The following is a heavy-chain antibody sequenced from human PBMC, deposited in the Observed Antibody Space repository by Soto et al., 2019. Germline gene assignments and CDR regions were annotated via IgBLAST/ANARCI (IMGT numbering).Heavy chain of an antibody. V-gene: IGHV3-30-3*01. J-gene: IGHJ5*02. CDR1: GFTFSIYA. D-gene: IGHD2-21*01. Sequence: QVQLVESGGGVVQPGRSLRLSCAASGFTFSIYAMHWVRQAPGKGLEWVAVISYDGSNKYYADSVKGRFTISRDNSKNPVYLKMNSLRAEDSAVYYCAREYSDGWFDPWGQGTLVTVSS. CDR3: AREYSDGWFDP. CDR2: ISYDGSNK.